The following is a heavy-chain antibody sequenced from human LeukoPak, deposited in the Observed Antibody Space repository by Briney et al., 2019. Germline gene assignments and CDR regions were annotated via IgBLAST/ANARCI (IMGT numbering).Heavy chain of an antibody. CDR1: GDSVSSNSAA. V-gene: IGHV6-1*01. Sequence: SQTLSLTCAISGDSVSSNSAAWNWIRQSPSRGLEWLGRTYYRSKWHNDYPVSVKSRITINPDTSKNQFSLQLNSVTPEDTAVYYCTRISRDDPDAFDMWGQGTMVTVSS. D-gene: IGHD5-24*01. CDR2: TYYRSKWHN. J-gene: IGHJ3*02. CDR3: TRISRDDPDAFDM.